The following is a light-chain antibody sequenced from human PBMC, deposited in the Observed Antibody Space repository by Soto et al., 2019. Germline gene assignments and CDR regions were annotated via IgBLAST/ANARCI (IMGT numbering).Light chain of an antibody. Sequence: DIQMTQSTSSLSASVGDRVTITCQASDDMSNYLNWYQQKPGKAPKVLIYDASHLESGVPSRFSGGGSGTEFTFTISSLQAEDIATYYCQQYANLPLTFGPGTKVDIK. CDR3: QQYANLPLT. V-gene: IGKV1-33*01. J-gene: IGKJ3*01. CDR1: DDMSNY. CDR2: DAS.